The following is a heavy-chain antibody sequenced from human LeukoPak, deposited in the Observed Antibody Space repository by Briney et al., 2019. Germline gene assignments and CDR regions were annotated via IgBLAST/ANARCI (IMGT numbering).Heavy chain of an antibody. CDR3: ARSNYYDSRSWGFDI. CDR2: ISSSSSYI. J-gene: IGHJ3*02. D-gene: IGHD3-22*01. Sequence: GGSLRLSCAASGFTFSSYEMNWVRQAPGKGLEWVSSISSSSSYIYYADSVKGRFTISRDNAKNSLFLQMNSLRAEDTAVYYCARSNYYDSRSWGFDIWGQGTMVTVSS. CDR1: GFTFSSYE. V-gene: IGHV3-21*01.